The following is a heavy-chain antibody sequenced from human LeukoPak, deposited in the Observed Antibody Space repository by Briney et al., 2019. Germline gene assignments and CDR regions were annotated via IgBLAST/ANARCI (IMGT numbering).Heavy chain of an antibody. CDR2: IYYSGTT. CDR3: ARESLASWYFDL. CDR1: GGSLSSSSYY. Sequence: SETLSLTCTVSGGSLSSSSYYWGWIRQPPGKGLEWIGTIYYSGTTYYNPSLKSRVTISIDTSKNQFSLKLSSVTAADTAVYYCARESLASWYFDLWGRGTLVSVSS. D-gene: IGHD3-16*02. V-gene: IGHV4-39*02. J-gene: IGHJ2*01.